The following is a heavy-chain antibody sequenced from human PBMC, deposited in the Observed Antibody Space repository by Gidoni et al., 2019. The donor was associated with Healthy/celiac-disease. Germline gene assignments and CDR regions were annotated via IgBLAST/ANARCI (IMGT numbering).Heavy chain of an antibody. V-gene: IGHV3-9*01. J-gene: IGHJ4*02. Sequence: EVQLEESGGGLVQPGRAMGLSGAGSGCTCDDYAIHWVRQAPGKGLEWVSGISWNSGSIGYADSVKCRFTIARDNAKNSLYLQMNSLRSEDTALYYCAKAMCRAVTTNFDYWGQGTLVTVSS. CDR3: AKAMCRAVTTNFDY. CDR2: ISWNSGSI. D-gene: IGHD4-17*01. CDR1: GCTCDDYA.